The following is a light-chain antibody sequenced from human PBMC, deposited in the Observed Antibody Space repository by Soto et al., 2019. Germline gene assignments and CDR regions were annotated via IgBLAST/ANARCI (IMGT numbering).Light chain of an antibody. V-gene: IGLV2-14*01. CDR3: SSYTGSSTYV. CDR1: SSDVGGYNY. J-gene: IGLJ1*01. CDR2: EVS. Sequence: QYVLTQPASVSGSPGQSITISCTGTSSDVGGYNYVSWYQQHPGKAPKLMIYEVSNRPSGVSNRFSGSKSGNTASLTISGLQAEDEADYYCSSYTGSSTYVFGTGTKVTVL.